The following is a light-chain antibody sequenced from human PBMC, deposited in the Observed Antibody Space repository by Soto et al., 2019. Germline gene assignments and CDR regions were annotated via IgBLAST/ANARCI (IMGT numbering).Light chain of an antibody. V-gene: IGLV1-47*02. CDR1: SSNIGSNY. J-gene: IGLJ3*02. CDR3: AAWDDSLSGPV. Sequence: QSVLTQPPSASGTPGQRVTISYSGSSSNIGSNYVYWYQQLPGTAPKLLIYSNNQRPSGVPDRFSGSKSGTSASLAISGLRSEDEADYYCAAWDDSLSGPVFGGGTQRPS. CDR2: SNN.